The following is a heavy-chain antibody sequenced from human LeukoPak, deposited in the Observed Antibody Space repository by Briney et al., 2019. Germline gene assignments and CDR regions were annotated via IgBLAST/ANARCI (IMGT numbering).Heavy chain of an antibody. CDR2: ISGSGGST. CDR1: GFTFSSYG. J-gene: IGHJ4*02. CDR3: AKDKDIVVVVAQLDY. V-gene: IGHV3-23*01. Sequence: GGSLRLSCAASGFTFSSYGMSWVRQAPGKGLEWVSAISGSGGSTYYADSVKGRFTISRDNSKNTLYLQMNSLRAEDTAVYYCAKDKDIVVVVAQLDYWGQGTLVTVSS. D-gene: IGHD2-15*01.